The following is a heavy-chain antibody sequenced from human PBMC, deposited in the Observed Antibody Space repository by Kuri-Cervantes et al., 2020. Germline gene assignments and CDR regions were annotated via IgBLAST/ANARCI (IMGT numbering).Heavy chain of an antibody. CDR2: IYYSGST. J-gene: IGHJ3*02. CDR3: ARDFRDYDILAGYYLLDAFDI. D-gene: IGHD3-9*01. CDR1: GGSVSSGSYY. Sequence: SETLSLTCTVSGGSVSSGSYYWSWIRQPPGKGLEWIGYIYYSGSTNYNPSLKSRVTISVDTSKNQFSLKLSSVTAADTAVYYCARDFRDYDILAGYYLLDAFDIWGQGTMVTVSS. V-gene: IGHV4-61*01.